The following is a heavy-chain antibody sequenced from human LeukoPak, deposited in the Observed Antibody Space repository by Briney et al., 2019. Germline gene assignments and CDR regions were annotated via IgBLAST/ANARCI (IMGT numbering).Heavy chain of an antibody. J-gene: IGHJ6*04. CDR3: AELGITMIGGV. Sequence: GGSLRLSCAASGFTFSSYAMSWVRQAPGKGLEWVSAISGSGGSTYYADPVKGRFTISRDNAKNSLYLQMNSLRAEDTAVYYCAELGITMIGGVWGKGTTVTISS. CDR2: ISGSGGST. CDR1: GFTFSSYA. V-gene: IGHV3-23*01. D-gene: IGHD3-10*02.